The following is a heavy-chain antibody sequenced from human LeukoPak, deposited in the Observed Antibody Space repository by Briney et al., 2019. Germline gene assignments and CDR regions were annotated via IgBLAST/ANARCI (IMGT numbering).Heavy chain of an antibody. CDR1: GFTFSSYA. CDR2: ISGSGGST. CDR3: ANGAYGWTWIQLWPRTFEDY. J-gene: IGHJ4*02. Sequence: GGSLRLSCAASGFTFSSYAMSWVRQAPGKGLEWVSAISGSGGSTYYADSVKGRFTISRDNSKNTLYLQMNSLRAEDTAVYYCANGAYGWTWIQLWPRTFEDYWGQGTLVTVSS. D-gene: IGHD5-18*01. V-gene: IGHV3-23*01.